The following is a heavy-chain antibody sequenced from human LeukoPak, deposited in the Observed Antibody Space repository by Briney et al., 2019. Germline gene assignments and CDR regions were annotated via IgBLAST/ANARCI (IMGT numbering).Heavy chain of an antibody. CDR2: IYYSGST. V-gene: IGHV4-59*08. Sequence: KPSETLSLTCTVSGVSISSYYWSWIRQPPGKGLEWIGYIYYSGSTNYNPSLKSRVTISVDTSKNQFSLKLSSVTAADTAVYYCARHSPSGYYYYGMDVWGQGTTVTVSS. D-gene: IGHD1-26*01. CDR3: ARHSPSGYYYYGMDV. J-gene: IGHJ6*02. CDR1: GVSISSYY.